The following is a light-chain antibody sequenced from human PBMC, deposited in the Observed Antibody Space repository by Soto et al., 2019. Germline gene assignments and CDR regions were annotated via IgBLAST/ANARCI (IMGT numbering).Light chain of an antibody. V-gene: IGKV3-11*01. J-gene: IGKJ4*01. CDR3: QQRNSWPLT. CDR1: QSVSTS. CDR2: DAS. Sequence: EIVLTQSPATLSLSPGERATLSCRTSQSVSTSLAWYQQHPGQAPRLLIYDASNRATGIPAKFSGSGSGTDFSLTISSLEPEDFAVYYCQQRNSWPLTFGGGTKVEIK.